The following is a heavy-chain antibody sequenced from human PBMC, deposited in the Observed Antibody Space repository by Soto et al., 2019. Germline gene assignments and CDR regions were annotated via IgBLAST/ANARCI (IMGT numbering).Heavy chain of an antibody. J-gene: IGHJ5*02. Sequence: ASVKVSCKASGDTSTDYYVHWVRQAPGQKLEWMGWINPNSGGTNFAQKFQGRVTMTGDTSISTVYMELNRLTSDDTAVYYCARGVSRFRTWFDPWAREPWSPSPQ. CDR3: ARGVSRFRTWFDP. CDR1: GDTSTDYY. V-gene: IGHV1-2*02. CDR2: INPNSGGT.